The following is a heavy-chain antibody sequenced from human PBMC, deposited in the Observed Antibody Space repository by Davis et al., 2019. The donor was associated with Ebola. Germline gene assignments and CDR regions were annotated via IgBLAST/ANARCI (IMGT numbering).Heavy chain of an antibody. D-gene: IGHD6-19*01. Sequence: PSETLSLTCAISGYSISSGYYWGWIRQPPGKGLEWIGSIYHSGSTYYNPSLKSRVTISVDTSKNQFSLKLSSVTAADTAVYYCARSGYSSGWYGYWGQGTLVTVSS. CDR3: ARSGYSSGWYGY. CDR2: IYHSGST. V-gene: IGHV4-38-2*01. CDR1: GYSISSGYY. J-gene: IGHJ4*02.